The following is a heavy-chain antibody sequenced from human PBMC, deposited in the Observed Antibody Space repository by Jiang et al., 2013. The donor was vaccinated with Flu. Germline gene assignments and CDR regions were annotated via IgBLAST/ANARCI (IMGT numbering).Heavy chain of an antibody. CDR1: GYSFTSYW. Sequence: SLKISCKGSGYSFTSYWIGWVRQMPGKGLEWMGIIYPGDSDTRYSPSFQGQVTISADKSISTAYLQWSSLKASDTAMYYCARPATTHEYYYDSSGYYLPGLYFQHWGQGT. CDR3: ARPATTHEYYYDSSGYYLPGLYFQH. D-gene: IGHD3-22*01. CDR2: IYPGDSDT. V-gene: IGHV5-51*01. J-gene: IGHJ1*01.